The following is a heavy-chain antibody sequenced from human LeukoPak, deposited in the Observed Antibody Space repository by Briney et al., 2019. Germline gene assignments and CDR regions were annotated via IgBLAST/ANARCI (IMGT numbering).Heavy chain of an antibody. CDR2: ISWNSGSI. CDR1: GFTFDDYA. V-gene: IGHV3-9*01. J-gene: IGHJ4*02. CDR3: ARADTYYDFWSGYH. Sequence: GGSLRLSCAASGFTFDDYAMHWVRQGPGKGLEWVSGISWNSGSIGYADSVKGRFTISRDNAKNSLYLQMNSLRAEDTAVYYCARADTYYDFWSGYHWGQGTLVTVSS. D-gene: IGHD3-3*01.